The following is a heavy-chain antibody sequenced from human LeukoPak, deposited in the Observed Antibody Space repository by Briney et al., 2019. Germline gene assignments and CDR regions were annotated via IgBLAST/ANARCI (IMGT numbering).Heavy chain of an antibody. D-gene: IGHD1-26*01. CDR1: GFTFSSYD. J-gene: IGHJ4*02. V-gene: IGHV3-13*01. CDR3: ARVLYSGSYLFDY. Sequence: GGSLRLFCAASGFTFSSYDMHWVRQATGKGLEWVSAIGTAGDTYYPGSVKGRFTISRENAKNSLYLQMNSLRAGDTAVYYCARVLYSGSYLFDYWGQGTLVTVSS. CDR2: IGTAGDT.